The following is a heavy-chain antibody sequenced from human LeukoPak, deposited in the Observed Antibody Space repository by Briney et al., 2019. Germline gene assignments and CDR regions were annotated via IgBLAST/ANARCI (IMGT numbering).Heavy chain of an antibody. CDR2: ISSSSSTI. CDR1: EFTFSSFG. CDR3: ARRAGAYSHPYDY. Sequence: PGGSLRLSCSASEFTFSSFGMNWVRQAPGKGLEWVSYISSSSSTIYYADSVKGRFTISRGNSKNTLYLQMNSLRAEDTAVYYCARRAGAYSHPYDYWGQGTLVTVSS. D-gene: IGHD4/OR15-4a*01. J-gene: IGHJ4*02. V-gene: IGHV3-48*01.